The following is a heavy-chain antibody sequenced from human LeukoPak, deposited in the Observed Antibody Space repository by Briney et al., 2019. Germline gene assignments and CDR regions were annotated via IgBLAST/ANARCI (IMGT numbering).Heavy chain of an antibody. D-gene: IGHD3-10*01. CDR1: GVSFSGYY. V-gene: IGHV4-34*01. J-gene: IGHJ5*02. Sequence: PSETLSLTCTVYGVSFSGYYWSWIRQPPGKGLEWIGEINHSGSTNYNPSLKSRVTISVDTSKNQFSLKLSSVTAADTAVYYCARRKPITMVRGNNWFDPWGQGTLVTVSS. CDR3: ARRKPITMVRGNNWFDP. CDR2: INHSGST.